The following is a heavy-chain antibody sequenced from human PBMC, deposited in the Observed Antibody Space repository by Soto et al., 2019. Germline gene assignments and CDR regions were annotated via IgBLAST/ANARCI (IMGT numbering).Heavy chain of an antibody. CDR1: GYTFTRYG. J-gene: IGHJ6*02. CDR2: ISGYNGDT. CDR3: AKNGQPPYYYYGMDV. Sequence: ASVKVSCKASGYTFTRYGISWVRQAPGQGLEWMGWISGYNGDTNYAQKFQDRVSMTIDTSTGTAYMELRSLTSDDTAIYYCAKNGQPPYYYYGMDVWGQGTKVTVAS. V-gene: IGHV1-18*01. D-gene: IGHD2-8*01.